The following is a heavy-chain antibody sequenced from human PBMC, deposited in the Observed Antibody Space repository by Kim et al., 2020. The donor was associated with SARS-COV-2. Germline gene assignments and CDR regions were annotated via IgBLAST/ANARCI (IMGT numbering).Heavy chain of an antibody. CDR2: T. CDR3: ASLTYVDTAS. D-gene: IGHD5-18*01. J-gene: IGHJ4*02. Sequence: TYYNPSLKSRVTISVDTSKNQFSLKLSSVTAADTAVYYCASLTYVDTASWGQGTLVTVSS. V-gene: IGHV4-39*01.